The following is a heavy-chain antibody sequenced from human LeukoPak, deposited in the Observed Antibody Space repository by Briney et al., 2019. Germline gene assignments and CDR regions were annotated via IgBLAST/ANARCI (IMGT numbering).Heavy chain of an antibody. V-gene: IGHV1-69*13. Sequence: SVKVSCKASGGTFSSYAISWVRQAPGQGLEWMGGIIPIFGTANYAQKFQDRVTITADESTSTAYMELSSLRSEDTAVYYCASGPHCSSTSCYFSGFYFDYWGQGALVTVSS. J-gene: IGHJ4*02. D-gene: IGHD2-2*01. CDR2: IIPIFGTA. CDR3: ASGPHCSSTSCYFSGFYFDY. CDR1: GGTFSSYA.